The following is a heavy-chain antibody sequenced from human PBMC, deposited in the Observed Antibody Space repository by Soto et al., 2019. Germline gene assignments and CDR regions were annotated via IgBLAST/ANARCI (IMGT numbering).Heavy chain of an antibody. CDR2: ISAYNGNT. CDR1: GYTFTSYG. CDR3: ARDRRYYGSGSYADY. V-gene: IGHV1-18*01. J-gene: IGHJ4*02. D-gene: IGHD3-10*01. Sequence: QVQLVQSGAEVKKPGASVKVSCKASGYTFTSYGISWVRQAPGQGLEWMGWISAYNGNTNYAQKLQGRVTMTTDTPTSTAYMELRSLRSDDTAVYYCARDRRYYGSGSYADYWGQGTLVTVSS.